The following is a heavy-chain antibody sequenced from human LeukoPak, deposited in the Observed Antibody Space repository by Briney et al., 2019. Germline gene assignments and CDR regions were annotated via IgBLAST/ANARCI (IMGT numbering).Heavy chain of an antibody. D-gene: IGHD2-2*01. CDR3: ARDPYCSSTSCYFYYYYMDV. CDR1: GFTFSSYS. CDR2: IGSNSKYI. V-gene: IGHV3-21*01. Sequence: GGSLRLSCAASGFTFSSYSLNWVRRAPGKGLEWVSSIGSNSKYIYYADSVKGRFTSSRDNAKNSLYLQMNSLRAEDTAVYYCARDPYCSSTSCYFYYYYMDVWGKGTTVTVSS. J-gene: IGHJ6*03.